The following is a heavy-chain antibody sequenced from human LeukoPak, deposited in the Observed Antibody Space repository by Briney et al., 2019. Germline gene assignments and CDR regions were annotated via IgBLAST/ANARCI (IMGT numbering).Heavy chain of an antibody. CDR2: IPYDGSNK. J-gene: IGHJ5*02. Sequence: GGSLRLSCAASGFTFSSYGMHWVRQAPGKGLEWVAVIPYDGSNKYYADSVKGRFTISRDNSKNTLYLQMNSLRAEDTAVYYCAKDFPHWFDPWGQGTLVTVSS. V-gene: IGHV3-30*18. CDR3: AKDFPHWFDP. CDR1: GFTFSSYG.